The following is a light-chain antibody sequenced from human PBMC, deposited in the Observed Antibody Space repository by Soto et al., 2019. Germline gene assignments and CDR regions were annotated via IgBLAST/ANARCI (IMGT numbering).Light chain of an antibody. J-gene: IGKJ2*01. CDR2: GAS. Sequence: EGVLTQSPGTLSLSPGERATLSCRASQSVSSSYLVWYQQKPGQAPRLLIYGASSRATGIPDRFSGSGSGTDFTLTISRLEPEDFAVYYCQQYDSTPYTFGQGTKVDIK. CDR3: QQYDSTPYT. CDR1: QSVSSSY. V-gene: IGKV3-20*01.